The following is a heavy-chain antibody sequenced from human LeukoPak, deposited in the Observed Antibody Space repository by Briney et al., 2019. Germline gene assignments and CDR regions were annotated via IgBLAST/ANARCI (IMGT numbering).Heavy chain of an antibody. CDR1: GFTLSSYW. J-gene: IGHJ4*02. CDR2: INQDGSEK. Sequence: GGSLRLSCAASGFTLSSYWMSWVRQAPGKGLERVANINQDGSEKSYVDSVKGRFTISRDNAKNSLFLQMNSLRAEDTAVYYCARINSSSSPHFDYWGQGTLVTVSS. V-gene: IGHV3-7*01. CDR3: ARINSSSSPHFDY. D-gene: IGHD6-6*01.